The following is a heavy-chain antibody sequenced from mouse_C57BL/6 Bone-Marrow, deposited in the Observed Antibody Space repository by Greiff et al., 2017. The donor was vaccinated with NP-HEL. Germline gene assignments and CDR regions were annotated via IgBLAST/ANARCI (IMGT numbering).Heavy chain of an antibody. CDR1: GFTFSSYG. V-gene: IGHV5-6*01. D-gene: IGHD1-1*01. Sequence: EVQGVESGGDLVKPGGSLKLSCAASGFTFSSYGMSWVRQTPDKRLEWVATISSGGSYTYYPDSVKGRFTISRDNAKNTLYLQMSSLKSEDTAMYYCARLGSSFAYWGQGTLVTVSA. J-gene: IGHJ3*01. CDR3: ARLGSSFAY. CDR2: ISSGGSYT.